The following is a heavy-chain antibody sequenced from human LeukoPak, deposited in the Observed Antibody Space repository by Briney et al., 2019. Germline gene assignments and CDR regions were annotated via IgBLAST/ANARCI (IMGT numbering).Heavy chain of an antibody. D-gene: IGHD2-21*02. Sequence: GGSLRLSCAASGFNFANHAMSWVRQTTGKGLEWVSAISGGGDITYYADSVTGRFTISRDNSKDTLFLQMHSLRPGDTAVYYCVREDTPATANYWGQGTLVTISS. CDR3: VREDTPATANY. J-gene: IGHJ4*02. CDR1: GFNFANHA. CDR2: ISGGGDIT. V-gene: IGHV3-23*01.